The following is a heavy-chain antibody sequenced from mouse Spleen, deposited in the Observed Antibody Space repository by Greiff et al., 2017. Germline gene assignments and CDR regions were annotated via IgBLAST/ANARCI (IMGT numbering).Heavy chain of an antibody. CDR2: IDPSDSYT. J-gene: IGHJ4*01. CDR3: ARFTTVYAMDY. V-gene: IGHV1-69*02. Sequence: QVQLQQPGAELVKPGASVKLSCKASGYTFTSYWMHWVKQRPGQGLEWIGEIDPSDSYTNYNQKFKGKATLTVDKSSSTAYMQLSSLTSEDSAVYYCARFTTVYAMDYWGQGTSVTVSS. CDR1: GYTFTSYW. D-gene: IGHD1-1*01.